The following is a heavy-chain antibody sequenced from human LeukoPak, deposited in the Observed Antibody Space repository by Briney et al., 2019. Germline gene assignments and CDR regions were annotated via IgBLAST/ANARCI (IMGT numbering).Heavy chain of an antibody. D-gene: IGHD2/OR15-2a*01. V-gene: IGHV4-61*02. CDR2: IYNSGST. J-gene: IGHJ4*02. CDR1: VGSISSGSYY. CDR3: ARELST. Sequence: SQTLSLTCTVSVGSISSGSYYGSWIRQPPGKGLEWIGRIYNSGSTNYNPFLKSRDSMSLNTSKNQFSLKLSSVTAADTAVYYCARELSTWGRGTLVTVSS.